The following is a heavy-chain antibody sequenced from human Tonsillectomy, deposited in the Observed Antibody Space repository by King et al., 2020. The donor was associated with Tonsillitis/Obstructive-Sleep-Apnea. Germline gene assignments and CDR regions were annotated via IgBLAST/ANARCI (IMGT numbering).Heavy chain of an antibody. D-gene: IGHD3-10*01. CDR1: GYTFTSYD. CDR2: MNPNSGNT. J-gene: IGHJ4*02. V-gene: IGHV1-8*01. Sequence: VQLVESGAEVKKPGASVKVSCKASGYTFTSYDIDWVRQATGQGLEWMGWMNPNSGNTGYAQKFQGRDTMTRNSSISTAYMELSSLRSEDSAVYYCARRTIVRGPLGYWGQGPLVTVSS. CDR3: ARRTIVRGPLGY.